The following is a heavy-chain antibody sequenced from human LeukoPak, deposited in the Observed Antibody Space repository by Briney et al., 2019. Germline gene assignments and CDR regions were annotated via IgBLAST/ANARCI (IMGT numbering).Heavy chain of an antibody. J-gene: IGHJ6*03. V-gene: IGHV4-59*01. CDR3: ARVGSSSWYPPYYYYYYMDV. CDR1: GGSISSYY. CDR2: IYYSGST. D-gene: IGHD6-13*01. Sequence: SETLSLTCTVSGGSISSYYWSWIRQPPGKGLEWIGYIYYSGSTNYNPSLKSRVTISVDTSKNQFSLKLSSVTAADTAVYYCARVGSSSWYPPYYYYYYMDVWGKGTTVTVSS.